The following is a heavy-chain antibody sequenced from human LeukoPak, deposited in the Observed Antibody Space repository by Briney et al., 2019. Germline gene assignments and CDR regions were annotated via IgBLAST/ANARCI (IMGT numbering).Heavy chain of an antibody. CDR3: ARESSSGWYKGDWFDP. V-gene: IGHV3-21*01. J-gene: IGHJ5*02. D-gene: IGHD6-19*01. Sequence: GGSLRLSCAASGFTFSSYSMNWVRQAPGKGLEWVSSISSSSSYIYYADSVKGRFTISRDNAKNSLYLQMNSLIAEDTAVYYCARESSSGWYKGDWFDPWGQGTLVTVSS. CDR1: GFTFSSYS. CDR2: ISSSSSYI.